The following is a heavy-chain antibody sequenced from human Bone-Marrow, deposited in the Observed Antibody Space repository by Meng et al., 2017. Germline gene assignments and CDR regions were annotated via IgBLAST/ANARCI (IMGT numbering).Heavy chain of an antibody. CDR3: ARLGPPIAAGDPFDY. J-gene: IGHJ4*02. CDR1: GGSISSYY. D-gene: IGHD6-13*01. Sequence: QVQLQESGPGLVKPSETLSLTCTVSGGSISSYYWSWIRQPPGKGLEWIGEINHSGSTNYNPSLKSRVTISVDKSRNQFSLKLNSVTAADTAVYYCARLGPPIAAGDPFDYWGQGTLVTVSS. V-gene: IGHV4-59*12. CDR2: INHSGST.